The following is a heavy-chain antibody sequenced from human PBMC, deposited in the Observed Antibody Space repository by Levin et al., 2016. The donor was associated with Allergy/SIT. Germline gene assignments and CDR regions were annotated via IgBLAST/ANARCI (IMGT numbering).Heavy chain of an antibody. D-gene: IGHD3-10*01. CDR3: ARTYWGSGNGGFDY. CDR1: GFTVSNNY. Sequence: GESLKISCAASGFTVSNNYMSWVRQAPGKGLEWVSIIYPGGNTYYADSVKGRFTISRDISKNTLDLQMNSLRAEDTAVYHCARTYWGSGNGGFDYWGQGTLVTVSS. V-gene: IGHV3-53*01. J-gene: IGHJ4*02. CDR2: IYPGGNT.